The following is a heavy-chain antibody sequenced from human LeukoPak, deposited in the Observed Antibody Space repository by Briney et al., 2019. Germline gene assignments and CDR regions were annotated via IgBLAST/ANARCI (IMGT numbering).Heavy chain of an antibody. Sequence: ASVKVSCKASGGTFSSYAISWVRQAPGQGPEWMGWISTYNYNTNYAQKFQGRVTMTTDTSTSTAYMEVRSLGFDDTAVYYCARVSDILTGLYYFDYWGQGTLVTVSS. J-gene: IGHJ4*02. V-gene: IGHV1-18*01. CDR2: ISTYNYNT. CDR3: ARVSDILTGLYYFDY. D-gene: IGHD3-9*01. CDR1: GGTFSSYA.